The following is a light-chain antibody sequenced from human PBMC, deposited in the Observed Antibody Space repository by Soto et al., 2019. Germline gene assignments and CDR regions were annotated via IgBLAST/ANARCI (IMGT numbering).Light chain of an antibody. J-gene: IGKJ4*01. CDR3: QPYNSYPLT. CDR1: QSISSW. V-gene: IGKV1-5*03. Sequence: DIQMTQSPSTLSASVGDRVTITCRASQSISSWLAWYQQKPGKAPKLLIYKASSLESGVPSRFSGSGSGTEFTLTISSLQPDDFAAYYCQPYNSYPLTFGGGTKVEIK. CDR2: KAS.